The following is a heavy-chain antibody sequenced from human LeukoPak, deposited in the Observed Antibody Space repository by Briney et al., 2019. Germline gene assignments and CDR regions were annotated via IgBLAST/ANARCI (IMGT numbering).Heavy chain of an antibody. Sequence: SETLSLTCAVYGGSFRGYYWSWIRQPPGKGLEWIGEINHSGSTNYNPSLKSRVTISVDTSKNQFSLKLSSVTAADTAVYYCARVVAAAEIPNFDYWGQGTLVTVSS. CDR3: ARVVAAAEIPNFDY. CDR2: INHSGST. V-gene: IGHV4-34*01. D-gene: IGHD6-13*01. CDR1: GGSFRGYY. J-gene: IGHJ4*02.